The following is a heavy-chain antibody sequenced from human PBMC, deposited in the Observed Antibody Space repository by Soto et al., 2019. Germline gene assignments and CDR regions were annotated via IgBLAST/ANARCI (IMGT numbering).Heavy chain of an antibody. CDR2: IYYAAST. J-gene: IGHJ4*02. D-gene: IGHD1-1*01. CDR1: GGSISRSVYY. Sequence: QVQLQESGPGLVKSSQTLSLTCSVSGGSISRSVYYWTWLRQHPGKGLEWIGHIYYAASTYSNQSLKSRLSMPRDTSKNRCSMKVSTVTAADTAVYYCARGMTTLYSFASWGQGTLVSVSS. V-gene: IGHV4-31*03. CDR3: ARGMTTLYSFAS.